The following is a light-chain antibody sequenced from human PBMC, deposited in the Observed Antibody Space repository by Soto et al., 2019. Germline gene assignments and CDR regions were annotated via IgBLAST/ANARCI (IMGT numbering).Light chain of an antibody. J-gene: IGKJ4*01. CDR3: QKYNSAPLT. CDR1: LPISNY. CDR2: AAS. Sequence: DIQMTQSPSSLSASVGDRVTITCRASLPISNYLAWYQQKPGKIPHLLIYAASTLQAGILSRFSGSGSLTGFTLTISSLQPEAGAAYYCQKYNSAPLTVGGGTKVEIK. V-gene: IGKV1-27*01.